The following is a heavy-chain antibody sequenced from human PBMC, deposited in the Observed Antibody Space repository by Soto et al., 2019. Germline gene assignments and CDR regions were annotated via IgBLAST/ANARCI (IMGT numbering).Heavy chain of an antibody. CDR2: INPSGGST. CDR3: AVIRITMVRGVIMSDYYYGMDV. D-gene: IGHD3-10*01. V-gene: IGHV1-46*01. CDR1: GYTFTSYY. J-gene: IGHJ6*02. Sequence: QVQLVQSGAEVKKPGASVKVSCKASGYTFTSYYMHWVRQAPGQGLEWMGIINPSGGSTSYAQKFQGRTTMTMDTSTSTVYMELSSLRSEDTAVYYCAVIRITMVRGVIMSDYYYGMDVWGQGTTVTVSS.